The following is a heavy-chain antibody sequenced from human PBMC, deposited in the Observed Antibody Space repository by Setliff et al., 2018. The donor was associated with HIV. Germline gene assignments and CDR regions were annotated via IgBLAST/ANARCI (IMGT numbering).Heavy chain of an antibody. CDR1: GYNFGSYW. CDR2: VYPGDSET. Sequence: GESLKISCKGSGYNFGSYWIGWVRQVPGKGLEWMGIVYPGDSETRYSPSFQGQVTISAGRSISTVYLQWSSLKVSDTAMYYCARQRTSGWYGHDAFDIWGQGTMVTVSS. V-gene: IGHV5-51*01. D-gene: IGHD6-19*01. CDR3: ARQRTSGWYGHDAFDI. J-gene: IGHJ3*02.